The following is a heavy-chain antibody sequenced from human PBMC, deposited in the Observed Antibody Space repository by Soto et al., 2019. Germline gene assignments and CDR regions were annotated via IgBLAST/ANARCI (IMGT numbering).Heavy chain of an antibody. J-gene: IGHJ4*02. CDR2: ISSGGTTI. V-gene: IGHV3-48*03. Sequence: GGSLRLSCASSVFTFSTYEMNCVRHSPGKWLEWISCISSGGTTIYYADSVKGRFTISRDNARNSLYLQMNSLRAEDTAVYYCARFGISSSINPSIEFWGQGTLVIGS. CDR3: ARFGISSSINPSIEF. CDR1: VFTFSTYE. D-gene: IGHD6-13*01.